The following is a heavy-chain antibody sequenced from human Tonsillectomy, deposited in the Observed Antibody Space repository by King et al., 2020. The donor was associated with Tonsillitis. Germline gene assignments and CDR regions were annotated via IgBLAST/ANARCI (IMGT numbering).Heavy chain of an antibody. CDR3: AKDDRQWLTFYYYGMDV. Sequence: VQLVESGGAVVQPGRSLRLSCPPSGFTFSSYGMHWFAKAQGKGLEGWAVLSYDERKKYYANSLKGRFTIPRDNSKNTLYLQMNSLRAEDTAVYYCAKDDRQWLTFYYYGMDVWGQGTTVTVSS. D-gene: IGHD6-19*01. V-gene: IGHV3-30*18. CDR1: GFTFSSYG. CDR2: LSYDERKK. J-gene: IGHJ6*02.